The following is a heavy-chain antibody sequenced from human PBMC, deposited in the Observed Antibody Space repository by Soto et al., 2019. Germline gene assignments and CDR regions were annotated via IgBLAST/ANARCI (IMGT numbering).Heavy chain of an antibody. CDR3: AKYGHPPYYCCGMDV. V-gene: IGHV1-18*01. J-gene: IGHJ6*02. Sequence: QGQLVQSGAEVKKPGASVKVSCKASGYTFTRYGISWVRQAPGQGLEWMGWISGYNGDTNYAQKFQGRVGMTVDTSTTTVFVELTSFASDDRAVYYCAKYGHPPYYCCGMDVWGQGTTFVVSS. D-gene: IGHD3-10*01. CDR2: ISGYNGDT. CDR1: GYTFTRYG.